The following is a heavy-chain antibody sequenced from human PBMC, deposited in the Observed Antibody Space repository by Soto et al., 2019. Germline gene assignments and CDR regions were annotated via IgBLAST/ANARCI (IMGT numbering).Heavy chain of an antibody. CDR3: ARRRDSTTYYTWYEF. V-gene: IGHV4-39*01. CDR2: IYYSGST. CDR1: GGSISSSSYY. Sequence: SETLSLTCTVSGGSISSSSYYWGWIRQPPGKGLEWIGSIYYSGSTYYNPSLKSRVTISVDTSKNQFSLRLSSVTAADTAVYYCARRRDSTTYYTWYEFWGQGTLVTVSS. D-gene: IGHD1-26*01. J-gene: IGHJ4*02.